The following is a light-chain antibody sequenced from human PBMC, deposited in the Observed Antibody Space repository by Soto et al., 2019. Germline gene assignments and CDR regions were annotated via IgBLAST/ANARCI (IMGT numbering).Light chain of an antibody. J-gene: IGKJ1*01. V-gene: IGKV3-20*01. Sequence: PSTLSASVGDRVTITCRASQSISVWLAWYQQKPGQAPRLLIYGASSRATGIPDRFSGSGSGTVFTLTINILEPDDFAVYYCHQYGNSPQTFGQGTKVDIK. CDR2: GAS. CDR1: QSISVW. CDR3: HQYGNSPQT.